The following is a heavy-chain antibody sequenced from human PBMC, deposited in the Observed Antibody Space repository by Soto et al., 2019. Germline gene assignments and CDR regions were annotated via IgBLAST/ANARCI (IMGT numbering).Heavy chain of an antibody. D-gene: IGHD6-6*01. CDR2: ISDDGDNK. CDR1: GFTLTNYA. V-gene: IGHV3-30-3*01. CDR3: ARDRYSSSTLFDY. J-gene: IGHJ4*02. Sequence: QVQLVESGGGVVQPGRSLRLSCAASGFTLTNYAMHWVRQAPGKGLEWLGVISDDGDNKYYADSVKGRLTISRDKSNNTLYLQMNSLRPEDTAVYYCARDRYSSSTLFDYWGQGTLVTVSS.